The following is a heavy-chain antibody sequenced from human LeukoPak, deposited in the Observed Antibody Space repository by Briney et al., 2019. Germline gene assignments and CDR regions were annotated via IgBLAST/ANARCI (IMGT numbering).Heavy chain of an antibody. CDR1: GGSFSGYY. CDR2: INHSGST. D-gene: IGHD6-13*01. CDR3: ARHSQEQQLVGEYFPH. J-gene: IGHJ1*01. V-gene: IGHV4-34*01. Sequence: SETLSLTCAVYGGSFSGYYWSWIRRPPGKGLEWIGEINHSGSTNYNPSLKSRVTISVDTSKNQFSLKLSSVTAADTAVYYCARHSQEQQLVGEYFPHWGQGTLVTVSS.